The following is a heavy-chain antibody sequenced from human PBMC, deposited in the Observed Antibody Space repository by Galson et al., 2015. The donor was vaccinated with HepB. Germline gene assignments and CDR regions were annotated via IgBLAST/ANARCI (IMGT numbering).Heavy chain of an antibody. Sequence: SGYTFTTFPMHWVRQAPGQSLEWMGYISAANGDTKYSQKFQDRVTITSDTSANTAFMELSNLNSEDTAVYYCARNASTGGFDFWGQGALVTVSS. CDR1: GYTFTTFP. J-gene: IGHJ4*02. V-gene: IGHV1-3*01. CDR2: ISAANGDT. CDR3: ARNASTGGFDF. D-gene: IGHD1-14*01.